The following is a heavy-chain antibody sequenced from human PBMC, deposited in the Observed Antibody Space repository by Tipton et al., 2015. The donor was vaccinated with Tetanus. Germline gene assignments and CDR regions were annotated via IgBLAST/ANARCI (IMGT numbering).Heavy chain of an antibody. Sequence: SLRLSCAASGFTFSDYWMTWVRQAPGKGQEWVANIKQDGSETSYVDSVKGRFTVSRDNAKNSLSLQMNSLRAEDTAVYYCARGLRRLFCTSASCHPNWCDPWGQGTLVTVSS. J-gene: IGHJ5*02. D-gene: IGHD2-2*01. CDR1: GFTFSDYW. CDR3: ARGLRRLFCTSASCHPNWCDP. V-gene: IGHV3-7*01. CDR2: IKQDGSET.